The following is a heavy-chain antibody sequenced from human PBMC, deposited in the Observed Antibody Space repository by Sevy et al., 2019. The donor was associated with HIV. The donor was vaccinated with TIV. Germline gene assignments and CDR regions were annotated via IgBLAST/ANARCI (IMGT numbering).Heavy chain of an antibody. CDR2: TYYRSKWYN. D-gene: IGHD6-13*01. V-gene: IGHV6-1*01. CDR1: GDSVSSNSAT. J-gene: IGHJ5*02. Sequence: SQTLSLTCAISGDSVSSNSATWIWIRQSPSRGLEWLGRTYYRSKWYNDYAVSVKSRITINPDTSKNHFSLQLNSVTPEDTAVYYCARDLGSSLNWFDPWGQGTLVTVSS. CDR3: ARDLGSSLNWFDP.